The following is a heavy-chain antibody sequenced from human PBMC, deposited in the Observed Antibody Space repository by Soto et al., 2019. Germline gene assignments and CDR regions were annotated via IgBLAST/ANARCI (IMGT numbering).Heavy chain of an antibody. D-gene: IGHD2-2*01. CDR3: ARAGYCSSTSCYAGYNWFDP. CDR2: MNPNSGNT. Sequence: QVQLVQSGAEVKKPGASVKVSCKASGYTFTSYDINWVRQATGQGLEWMGWMNPNSGNTGYAQKFQGRVNMTRNTSISTAYMELSSLRSEDTAVYYCARAGYCSSTSCYAGYNWFDPWGQGTLVTVSS. J-gene: IGHJ5*02. V-gene: IGHV1-8*01. CDR1: GYTFTSYD.